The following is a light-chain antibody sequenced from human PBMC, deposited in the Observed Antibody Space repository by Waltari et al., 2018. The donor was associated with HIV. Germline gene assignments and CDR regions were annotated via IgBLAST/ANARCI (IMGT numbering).Light chain of an antibody. CDR1: SLRKYY. V-gene: IGLV3-19*01. CDR2: GKN. J-gene: IGLJ2*01. CDR3: ACWDRSGDYIL. Sequence: SSELTQDPAVSVALGQTVKIACLGDSLRKYYASWYRLRPGQAPQLLVYGKNSRPSVSPARFSASSAGNRAFLTITGARAEDEADYYCACWDRSGDYILFGGGTSLTGL.